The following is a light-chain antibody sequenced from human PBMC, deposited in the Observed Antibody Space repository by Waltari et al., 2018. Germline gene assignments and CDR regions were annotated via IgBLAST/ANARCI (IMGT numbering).Light chain of an antibody. J-gene: IGKJ4*01. CDR1: QSISNW. CDR2: GAS. Sequence: DIQMTQSPSSVSAFVGDRIPITCRASQSISNWLAWYQQKPGKAPKLLIYGASDLPSEVPSRFSGSGAGTDFTLTISSLQAEDFATYYCQQVNSFPATFGGGTTVEIK. CDR3: QQVNSFPAT. V-gene: IGKV1-12*01.